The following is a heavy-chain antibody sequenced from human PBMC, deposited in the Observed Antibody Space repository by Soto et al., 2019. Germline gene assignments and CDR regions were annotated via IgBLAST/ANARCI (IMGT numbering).Heavy chain of an antibody. CDR3: ERAPGVYGSGAMGYYGMNV. J-gene: IGHJ6*02. CDR1: GFTFSSYE. D-gene: IGHD3-10*01. Sequence: GSLLRACSASGFTFSSYEMNWVRQAAGKGLEWVSYISSSGTTIYYTDSVKGRFTISRDNAKNSLSLQMNSLRAEDTAMYYCERAPGVYGSGAMGYYGMNVWGQGTKVTVYS. CDR2: ISSSGTTI. V-gene: IGHV3-48*03.